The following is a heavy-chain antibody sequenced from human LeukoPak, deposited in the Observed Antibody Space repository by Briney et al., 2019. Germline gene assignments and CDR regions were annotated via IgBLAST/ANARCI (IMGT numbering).Heavy chain of an antibody. Sequence: PSETLSLTCTVSGGSISSYYWSWIRQPAGKGLEWIGRIYTSGSTNYNPSLKSRVTISVDTSKNQFSLKLSSVTAADTAVYYCARDQNEYSALVHIGYYYYGMDVWGQGTTVTVSS. CDR2: IYTSGST. V-gene: IGHV4-4*07. D-gene: IGHD2-21*01. CDR3: ARDQNEYSALVHIGYYYYGMDV. CDR1: GGSISSYY. J-gene: IGHJ6*02.